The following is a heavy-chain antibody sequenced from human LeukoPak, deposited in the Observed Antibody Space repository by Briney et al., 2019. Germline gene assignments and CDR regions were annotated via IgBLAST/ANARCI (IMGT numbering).Heavy chain of an antibody. CDR3: ARGTTMVRGVIIPNYFDY. CDR2: IIPIFGTA. CDR1: GGTFSSYA. J-gene: IGHJ4*02. D-gene: IGHD3-10*01. V-gene: IGHV1-69*13. Sequence: SVKVSCKASGGTFSSYAISWVRQAPGQGLEWMGGIIPIFGTANYAQKFQGRATITADESTSTAYMELSSLRSEDTAVYYCARGTTMVRGVIIPNYFDYWGQGTLVTVSS.